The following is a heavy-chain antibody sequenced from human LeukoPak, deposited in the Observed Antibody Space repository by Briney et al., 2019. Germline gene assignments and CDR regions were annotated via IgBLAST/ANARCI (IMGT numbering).Heavy chain of an antibody. CDR3: ARVGQFDS. CDR1: GFTFTDYW. V-gene: IGHV3-11*04. CDR2: ISISGGTI. Sequence: GGSLRLSCAASGFTFTDYWMSWIRQAPGKGLEWISYISISGGTIYYAESVKGRFTISRDNAKSSLYLQMNSLRGEDTAVYYCARVGQFDSWGQGILVTVSS. J-gene: IGHJ4*02.